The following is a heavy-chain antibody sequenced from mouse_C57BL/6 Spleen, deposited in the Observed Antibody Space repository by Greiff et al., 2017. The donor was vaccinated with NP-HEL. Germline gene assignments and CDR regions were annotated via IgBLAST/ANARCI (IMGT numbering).Heavy chain of an antibody. D-gene: IGHD1-1*01. J-gene: IGHJ1*03. CDR1: GYTFTSYW. V-gene: IGHV1-52*01. CDR2: IDPSDSET. CDR3: AREGSSPSYWYFDV. Sequence: QVQLQQSGAELVRPGSSVKLSCKASGYTFTSYWMHWVKQRPIQGLEWIGNIDPSDSETHYNQKFKDKATLTVDKSSSTAYMQRSSLTSEDSAVYYCAREGSSPSYWYFDVWGTGTTVTVSS.